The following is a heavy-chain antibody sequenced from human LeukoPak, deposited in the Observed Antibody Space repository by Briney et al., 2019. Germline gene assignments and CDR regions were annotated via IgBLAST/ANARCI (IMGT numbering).Heavy chain of an antibody. CDR3: AKAMFRTIAVAGTAYFDY. Sequence: GGSLRLSCAASGFTFSSYGMHWVRQAPGKGLEWVAVIPYDGSNKYYADSVKGRFTISRDNSKNTLYLQTNSLRAEDTAVYYCAKAMFRTIAVAGTAYFDYWGQGTLVTVSS. V-gene: IGHV3-30*18. J-gene: IGHJ4*02. CDR2: IPYDGSNK. D-gene: IGHD6-19*01. CDR1: GFTFSSYG.